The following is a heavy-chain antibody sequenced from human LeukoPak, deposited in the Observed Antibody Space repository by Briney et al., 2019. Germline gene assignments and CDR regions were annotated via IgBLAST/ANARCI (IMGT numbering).Heavy chain of an antibody. CDR3: ARQVVVMTAWFDP. J-gene: IGHJ5*02. CDR1: GGTFSSYA. V-gene: IGHV1-69*13. Sequence: SVKVSCKASGGTFSSYAISWVRQAPGQGLEWMGGIFPIFGTANYAQKFQGRVTITADESTSTAYMELSSLRSEDTAVYYCARQVVVMTAWFDPWGQGTLVTVSS. D-gene: IGHD3-22*01. CDR2: IFPIFGTA.